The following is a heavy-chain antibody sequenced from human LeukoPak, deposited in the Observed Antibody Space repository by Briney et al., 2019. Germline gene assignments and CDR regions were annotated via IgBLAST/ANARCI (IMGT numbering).Heavy chain of an antibody. Sequence: ASVKVSCKASGYSFTSYYMHWVRQAPGQGLEWMGIINPSGGSTRYAQKFQGRVTMTRDTSTSTVYMELSSLRSEDTAVYYCARGTYYYDSSGSPGFDYWGQGTLVTVSS. V-gene: IGHV1-46*01. CDR3: ARGTYYYDSSGSPGFDY. CDR1: GYSFTSYY. CDR2: INPSGGST. J-gene: IGHJ4*02. D-gene: IGHD3-22*01.